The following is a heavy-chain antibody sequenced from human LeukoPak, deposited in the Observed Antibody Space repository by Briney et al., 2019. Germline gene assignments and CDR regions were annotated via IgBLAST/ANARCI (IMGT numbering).Heavy chain of an antibody. Sequence: ASVKVSCKASGYTFTSYYMHWVRQAPGQGLEWMGIITPSGGSTSYAQKFQGRVTMTRDTSTSTVYMELSSLRSEDTAVYYCARAHDSSGSGSNWFDPWGQGTLVTVSS. CDR3: ARAHDSSGSGSNWFDP. CDR2: ITPSGGST. CDR1: GYTFTSYY. V-gene: IGHV1-46*01. J-gene: IGHJ5*02. D-gene: IGHD3-22*01.